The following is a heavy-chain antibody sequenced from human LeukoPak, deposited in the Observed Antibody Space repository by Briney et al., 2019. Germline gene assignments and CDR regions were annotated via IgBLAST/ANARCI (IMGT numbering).Heavy chain of an antibody. CDR1: RFPFRSYS. D-gene: IGHD2-21*01. Sequence: PGGSRRRSSGAARFPFRSYSMKWDSQDPGKWREWLAGMSYDGTNENSAGFVEGRFVISRDNSKNTLYLQMSSLSADDTAVYYCARASSYGHFDTWGQGTRVTVSS. CDR3: ARASSYGHFDT. CDR2: MSYDGTNE. J-gene: IGHJ4*02. V-gene: IGHV3-30*09.